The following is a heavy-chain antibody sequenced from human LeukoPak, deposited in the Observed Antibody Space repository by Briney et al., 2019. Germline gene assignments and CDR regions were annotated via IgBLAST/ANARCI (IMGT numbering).Heavy chain of an antibody. J-gene: IGHJ4*02. D-gene: IGHD1-14*01. CDR1: GFTFRNYA. Sequence: PGGSLRLSCAASGFTFRNYAMYWARQAPGKGLEWVSAISSSDANTYYAGSVKGRFTISRDNSKNTLYLQMNSLRAEDTALYYCAISEPIGYWGQGTLVTVSS. V-gene: IGHV3-23*01. CDR3: AISEPIGY. CDR2: ISSSDANT.